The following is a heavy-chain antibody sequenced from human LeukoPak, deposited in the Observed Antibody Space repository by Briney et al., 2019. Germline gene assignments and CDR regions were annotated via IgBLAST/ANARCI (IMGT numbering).Heavy chain of an antibody. J-gene: IGHJ6*03. CDR2: IYNSGST. V-gene: IGHV4-38-2*02. Sequence: SETLSLTCTVSGYSISSGYYWGWLRQPPGKGLEWIGIIYNSGSTYYNPSLKSRVTISVDTSKNQFSLKLSSVTAADTAVYYCARAIAVAGIGIPHYYYYMDVWGKGTTVTVSS. CDR3: ARAIAVAGIGIPHYYYYMDV. CDR1: GYSISSGYY. D-gene: IGHD6-19*01.